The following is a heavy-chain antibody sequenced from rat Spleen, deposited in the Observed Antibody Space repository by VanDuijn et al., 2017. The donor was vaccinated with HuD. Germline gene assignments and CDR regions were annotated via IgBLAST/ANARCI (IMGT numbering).Heavy chain of an antibody. CDR1: GFTFSDYT. Sequence: EVQLVESGGGLVQPGRSLKLSCAASGFTFSDYTMAWVRQAPKKGLEWVATIVYDGTRTYFRDSVKGRFTLSRENTKSTLYLQMDSLRAEDTATYYCVRFVFRYDRGWFAYWGQGTLVTVSS. CDR2: IVYDGTRT. CDR3: VRFVFRYDRGWFAY. V-gene: IGHV5S10*01. D-gene: IGHD2-1*01. J-gene: IGHJ3*01.